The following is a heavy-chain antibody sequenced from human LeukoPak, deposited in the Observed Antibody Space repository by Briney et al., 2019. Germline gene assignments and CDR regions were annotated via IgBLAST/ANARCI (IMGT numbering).Heavy chain of an antibody. CDR1: GYTFTCYD. CDR2: INPNSGGT. CDR3: ARDRSFDY. V-gene: IGHV1-2*02. J-gene: IGHJ4*02. Sequence: ASVKVSCKASGYTFTCYDMHWVREAPGQGLEWMGWINPNSGGTNYAQKFQGRVTMTRDTSISTAYMELSRLRSDDTAVYYCARDRSFDYWGQGTLVTVSS.